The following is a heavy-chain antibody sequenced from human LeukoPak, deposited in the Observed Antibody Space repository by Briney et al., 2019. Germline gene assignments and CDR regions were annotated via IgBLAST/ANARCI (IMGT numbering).Heavy chain of an antibody. CDR2: ISGHGGST. CDR1: GFTFDNYA. D-gene: IGHD5/OR15-5a*01. V-gene: IGHV3-43*02. CDR3: TKEPYGGVYTGDYYYTMDV. Sequence: GGSLRLSCAASGFTFDNYAMHWVRQAPGKGLEWVSLISGHGGSTFYADSVKGRFTISRDNSKNSLYLQMNSLRTEDTALSSCTKEPYGGVYTGDYYYTMDVWGQGTTVTVSS. J-gene: IGHJ6*02.